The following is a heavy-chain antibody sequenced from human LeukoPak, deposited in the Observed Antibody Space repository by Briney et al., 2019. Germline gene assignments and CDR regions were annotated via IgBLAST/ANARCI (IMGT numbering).Heavy chain of an antibody. V-gene: IGHV4-34*01. CDR3: ACTMVRGVFDAFDI. Sequence: SETLSLTCAVYIGSFSGYYWSWIRQSPGKGLEWIGEINHSGSTNYNPSLKSRVTISVDTSKNQFSLKLSSVTAADTAVYYCACTMVRGVFDAFDIWGQGTMVTVSS. J-gene: IGHJ3*02. CDR1: IGSFSGYY. CDR2: INHSGST. D-gene: IGHD3-10*01.